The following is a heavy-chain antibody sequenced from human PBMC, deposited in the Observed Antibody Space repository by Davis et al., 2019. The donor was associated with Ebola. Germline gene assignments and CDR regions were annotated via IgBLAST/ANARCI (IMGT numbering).Heavy chain of an antibody. Sequence: SETLSLTCTVSGGSISSSYWSWIRQPPGKGLEWIGYIYHSESSNYNPSLKSRVTISVDTSKNHFSLKLSSVTAADTAVYYCARKDSMDVWGQGTTVTVSS. CDR1: GGSISSSY. CDR2: IYHSESS. CDR3: ARKDSMDV. J-gene: IGHJ6*02. V-gene: IGHV4-59*01. D-gene: IGHD2-15*01.